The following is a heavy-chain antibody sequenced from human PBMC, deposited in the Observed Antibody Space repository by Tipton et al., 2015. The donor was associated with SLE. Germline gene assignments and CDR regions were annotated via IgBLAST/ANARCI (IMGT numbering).Heavy chain of an antibody. CDR1: GGSINKNNW. J-gene: IGHJ5*02. D-gene: IGHD6-13*01. V-gene: IGHV4-4*02. Sequence: SLRLSCAVTGGSINKNNWWSWVRQPPGKGLEWIGEIYHSRSSNSNPSLKSRVTLSVDKSKNQFSLKLTSVTAADTAVYYCAREAVGTKEIDPWGQGTLVIVSS. CDR2: IYHSRSS. CDR3: AREAVGTKEIDP.